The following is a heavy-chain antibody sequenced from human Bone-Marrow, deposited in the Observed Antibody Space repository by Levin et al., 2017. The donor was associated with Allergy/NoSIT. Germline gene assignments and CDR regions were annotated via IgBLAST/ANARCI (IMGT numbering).Heavy chain of an antibody. CDR1: GFTFSNYD. D-gene: IGHD2-15*01. Sequence: PGGSLRLSCAASGFTFSNYDMHWVRQVTGKGLEWVSVFGTAGYIYYSDSVKGRFTISRENANNSLFLQMNNLRAGDTAMYFCVRGGSDVDILTVPDEFDYWGQGTLVTVSS. CDR2: FGTAGYI. CDR3: VRGGSDVDILTVPDEFDY. J-gene: IGHJ4*02. V-gene: IGHV3-13*01.